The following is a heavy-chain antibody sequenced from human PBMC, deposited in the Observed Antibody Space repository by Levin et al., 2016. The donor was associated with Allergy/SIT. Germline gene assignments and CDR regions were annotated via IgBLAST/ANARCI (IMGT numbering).Heavy chain of an antibody. D-gene: IGHD2-2*01. J-gene: IGHJ4*02. Sequence: WIRQPPGKGLEWIGSIYYSGSTYYNPSLKSRVTISVDTSKNQFSLKLSSVTAADTAVYYCARTDQYQLLRARPRVPFVYWGQGTLVTVSS. V-gene: IGHV4-39*01. CDR3: ARTDQYQLLRARPRVPFVY. CDR2: IYYSGST.